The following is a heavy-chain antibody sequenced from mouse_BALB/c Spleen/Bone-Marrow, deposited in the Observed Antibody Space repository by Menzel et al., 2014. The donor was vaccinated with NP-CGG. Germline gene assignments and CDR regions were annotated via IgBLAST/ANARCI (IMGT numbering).Heavy chain of an antibody. D-gene: IGHD2-4*01. CDR3: ARVLRVYAMDY. CDR2: ISSGGSYP. Sequence: EVKLVESGGGLVKPGGSLKLSCAASGFAFSSYDMSWVRQTTEKRLEWVATISSGGSYPYYPDSVKGRFTISRDNARNTLYLQMSSLRSEDTALYYCARVLRVYAMDYWGQGTSVTVSS. V-gene: IGHV5-9*02. J-gene: IGHJ4*01. CDR1: GFAFSSYD.